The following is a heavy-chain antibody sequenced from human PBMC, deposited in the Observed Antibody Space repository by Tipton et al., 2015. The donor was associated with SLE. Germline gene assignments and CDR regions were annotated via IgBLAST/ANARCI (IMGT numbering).Heavy chain of an antibody. CDR1: GGSIRSHY. CDR3: ASILVRGVVDAFHI. Sequence: TLSLTCTVSGGSIRSHYWSWIRQPPGKGLEWIGYIYYSGSTNYNPSLKSRVTISVDTSKNQFSLKLSSVTAADTAVYYCASILVRGVVDAFHIWGQGTMVTVSS. D-gene: IGHD3-10*01. V-gene: IGHV4-59*11. CDR2: IYYSGST. J-gene: IGHJ3*02.